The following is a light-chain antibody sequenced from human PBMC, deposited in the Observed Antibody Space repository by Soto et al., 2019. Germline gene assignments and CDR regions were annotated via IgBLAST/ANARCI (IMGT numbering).Light chain of an antibody. J-gene: IGKJ4*01. Sequence: EIVMTQSPATLSVSPGETATLSCRASQSVSYNLAWYQQKPGQVPRLLIFGEFTRATGIPARFSGSGSGTEFTLTISSLQSEDFAVYYCQQYKNWPPLTFGGGTKVEIK. V-gene: IGKV3-15*01. CDR2: GEF. CDR3: QQYKNWPPLT. CDR1: QSVSYN.